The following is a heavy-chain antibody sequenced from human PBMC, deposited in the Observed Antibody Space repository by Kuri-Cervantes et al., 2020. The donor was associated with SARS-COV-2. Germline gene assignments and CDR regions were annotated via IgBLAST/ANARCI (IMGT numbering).Heavy chain of an antibody. V-gene: IGHV3-30*02. D-gene: IGHD2-2*01. J-gene: IGHJ2*01. CDR1: GFIFSNHA. Sequence: GESLKISCVASGFIFSNHAMNWVRQAPGKGLEWVAFIRYDGSNKYYADSVKGRFTISRDNSKNTLYLQVNSLRAEDTAVYYCAKEGADCSSTSCYAPLNWYFDLWGRGTLVTVSS. CDR2: IRYDGSNK. CDR3: AKEGADCSSTSCYAPLNWYFDL.